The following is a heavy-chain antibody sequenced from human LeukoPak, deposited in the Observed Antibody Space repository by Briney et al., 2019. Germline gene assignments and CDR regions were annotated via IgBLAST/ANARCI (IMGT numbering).Heavy chain of an antibody. CDR1: GFTFSSYA. D-gene: IGHD5-18*01. CDR2: ISYDGSNK. J-gene: IGHJ6*02. V-gene: IGHV3-30*04. CDR3: ARERYSYGLTPTYGMDV. Sequence: GRSLRLSCAASGFTFSSYAMHWVRQAPGKGLEWVAVISYDGSNKYYADSVKGRFTISRDNSKNTLYLQMNSLRAEDTAVYYCARERYSYGLTPTYGMDVWGHGTTVTVSS.